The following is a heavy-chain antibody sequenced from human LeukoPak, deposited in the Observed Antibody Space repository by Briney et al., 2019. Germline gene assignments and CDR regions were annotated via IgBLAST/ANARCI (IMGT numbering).Heavy chain of an antibody. CDR2: ISYDGSNK. CDR3: ARDGPRYFDWLSGPDY. CDR1: GFTLSSYR. J-gene: IGHJ4*02. Sequence: VGSLRLSLAAPGFTLSSYRMHWVRQAPGKGLEGVSVISYDGSNKYYADSVKGRFTISRDNSKTTLYLQMNSLRAEDTAVYYCARDGPRYFDWLSGPDYWGQGHLVTVSS. D-gene: IGHD3-9*01. V-gene: IGHV3-30*03.